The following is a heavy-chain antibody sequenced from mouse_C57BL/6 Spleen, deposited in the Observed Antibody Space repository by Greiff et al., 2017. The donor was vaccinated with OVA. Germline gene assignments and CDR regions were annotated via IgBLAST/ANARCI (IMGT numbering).Heavy chain of an antibody. J-gene: IGHJ2*01. CDR3: ARSTTVVFDY. D-gene: IGHD1-1*01. CDR2: ISSGSSTI. Sequence: EVKLMESGGGLVKPGGSLKLSCAASGFTFSDYGMHWVRQAPEKGLEWVAYISSGSSTIYYADTVKGRFTISRDNAKNTLFLQMTSLRSEDTAMYYCARSTTVVFDYWGQGTTLTVSS. V-gene: IGHV5-17*01. CDR1: GFTFSDYG.